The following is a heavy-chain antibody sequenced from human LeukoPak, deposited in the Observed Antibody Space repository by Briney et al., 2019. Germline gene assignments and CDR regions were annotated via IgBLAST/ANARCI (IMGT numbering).Heavy chain of an antibody. J-gene: IGHJ5*02. CDR2: IKQDGSEK. D-gene: IGHD2-21*02. CDR1: GFTFSSSW. Sequence: GGFLRLSCAASGFTFSSSWMSWVRQAPGKRLEWVANIKQDGSEKYYVDSVRGRFTISRDNAKNSLYLQMNSLRAEDTAVYYCARGWRVAYCGGDCYSNWFDPWGQGTLVTVSS. V-gene: IGHV3-7*01. CDR3: ARGWRVAYCGGDCYSNWFDP.